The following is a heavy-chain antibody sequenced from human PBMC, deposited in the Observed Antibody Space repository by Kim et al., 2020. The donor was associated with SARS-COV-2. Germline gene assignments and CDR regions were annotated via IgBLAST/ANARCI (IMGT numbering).Heavy chain of an antibody. CDR3: AKFAYSGSYHFDY. D-gene: IGHD1-26*01. J-gene: IGHJ4*02. V-gene: IGHV3-23*03. Sequence: YAESVKGRLPISRDKSKNTLYLQMNSLRAEDAAVYYCAKFAYSGSYHFDYWGQGTLVTVSS.